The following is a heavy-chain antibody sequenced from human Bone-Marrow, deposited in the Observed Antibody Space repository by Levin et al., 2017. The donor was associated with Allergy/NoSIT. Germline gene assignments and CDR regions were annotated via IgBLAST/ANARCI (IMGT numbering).Heavy chain of an antibody. V-gene: IGHV3-21*01. CDR3: ARGETPNGWLIDS. J-gene: IGHJ4*02. CDR1: GLIFSRHS. D-gene: IGHD5-24*01. Sequence: PGGSLRLSCAASGLIFSRHSMNWVRQAPGKGLEWISYVSSGNTYIHYADSVKGRFTISRDDAGNLLFLQMNNLTAEDTAFYYCARGETPNGWLIDSWGQGTLVTVSS. CDR2: VSSGNTYI.